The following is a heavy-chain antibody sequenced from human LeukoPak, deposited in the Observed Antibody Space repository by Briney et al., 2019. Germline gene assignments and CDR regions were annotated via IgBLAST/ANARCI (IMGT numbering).Heavy chain of an antibody. CDR1: GFTFSDYY. D-gene: IGHD2-2*03. CDR3: ARAPWIGNAFDI. J-gene: IGHJ3*02. CDR2: ISSSGSTI. Sequence: GGSLRLSCAASGFTFSDYYMSWIRQAPGKGLEWVSYISSSGSTIYYADSVKGRFTISRDNAKNSLYLQMNSPRAEDTAVYYCARAPWIGNAFDIWGQGTMVTVSS. V-gene: IGHV3-11*04.